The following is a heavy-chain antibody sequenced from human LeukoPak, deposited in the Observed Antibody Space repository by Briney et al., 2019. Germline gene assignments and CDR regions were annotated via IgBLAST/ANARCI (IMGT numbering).Heavy chain of an antibody. V-gene: IGHV6-1*01. CDR1: GDNVSISSTA. J-gene: IGHJ6*02. CDR3: ARGLKFPYYFGMDV. CDR2: TYYRSKWYN. D-gene: IGHD3-22*01. Sequence: SQTLSLTCAISGDNVSISSTAWNWVRQSPSRGLEWLGRTYYRSKWYNDYAVSLKSRITINPDTSKNQFSLHLNSVTPEDMAVYYCARGLKFPYYFGMDVWGQGTTVTVSS.